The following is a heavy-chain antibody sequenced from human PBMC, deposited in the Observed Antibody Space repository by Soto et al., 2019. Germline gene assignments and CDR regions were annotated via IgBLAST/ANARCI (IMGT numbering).Heavy chain of an antibody. Sequence: ESGGGVVQPGRSLRLSCAASGFTFSSYGMHWVRQAPGKGLEWVAVISYDGSNKYYADSVKGRFTISRDNSKNTLYLQMNSLRAEDTAVYYYAKDTRQHSYYYGMDVWGQGTTVTVSS. J-gene: IGHJ6*02. CDR1: GFTFSSYG. D-gene: IGHD3-3*02. V-gene: IGHV3-30*18. CDR3: AKDTRQHSYYYGMDV. CDR2: ISYDGSNK.